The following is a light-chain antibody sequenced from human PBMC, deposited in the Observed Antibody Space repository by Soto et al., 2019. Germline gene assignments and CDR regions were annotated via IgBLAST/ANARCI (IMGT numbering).Light chain of an antibody. V-gene: IGKV1-5*03. Sequence: IPMTQTPSTLSASVEDRVNISRRSSQSISSWLAWYQQKPGKAPNLLIYKASSLESGVPSRFSGSGSGTEFTLTISSLQTDDFATYYCQHYNTYSWTFGQGTKVDIK. CDR3: QHYNTYSWT. CDR2: KAS. J-gene: IGKJ1*01. CDR1: QSISSW.